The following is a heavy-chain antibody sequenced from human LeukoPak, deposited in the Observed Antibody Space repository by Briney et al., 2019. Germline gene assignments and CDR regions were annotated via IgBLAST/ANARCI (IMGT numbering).Heavy chain of an antibody. V-gene: IGHV2-5*02. D-gene: IGHD3-3*01. Sequence: SGPTLVNPTQTLTLTCTFSGFSLSTSGVGVGWIRQPPGKALEWLALIYWDDDKRYSPSLKSRLTITKDTSKNQVVLTMTNMDPVDTATYYCAHVKAYYDFWSGYSRYFDYWGQGTLVTVSS. CDR3: AHVKAYYDFWSGYSRYFDY. J-gene: IGHJ4*02. CDR2: IYWDDDK. CDR1: GFSLSTSGVG.